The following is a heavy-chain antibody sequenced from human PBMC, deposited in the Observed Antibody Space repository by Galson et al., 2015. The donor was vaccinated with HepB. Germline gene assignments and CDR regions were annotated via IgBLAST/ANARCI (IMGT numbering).Heavy chain of an antibody. Sequence: SLRLSCAASGFTFSSYAMHWVRQAPGKGLEWVAVISYDGSNKYYADSVKGRFTISRDNSKNTLYLQMNSLRAEDTAVYYCARDLVGYCSGGSCLIPGWWGQGTLVTVSS. J-gene: IGHJ4*02. V-gene: IGHV3-30*04. CDR1: GFTFSSYA. CDR2: ISYDGSNK. D-gene: IGHD2-15*01. CDR3: ARDLVGYCSGGSCLIPGW.